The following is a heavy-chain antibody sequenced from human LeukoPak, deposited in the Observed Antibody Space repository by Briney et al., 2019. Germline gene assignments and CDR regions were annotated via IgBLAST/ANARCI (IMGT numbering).Heavy chain of an antibody. J-gene: IGHJ4*02. V-gene: IGHV4-34*01. CDR1: GGSFSSYY. D-gene: IGHD6-19*01. CDR3: ARGGIAVARLLDY. CDR2: INHSGST. Sequence: KASETLSLTCAVYGGSFSSYYWSWIRQPPGKGLEWIGEINHSGSTNYNPSLKSRVTISVDTSKNQFSLKLSSVTAADTAVYYCARGGIAVARLLDYWGQGTLVTVSS.